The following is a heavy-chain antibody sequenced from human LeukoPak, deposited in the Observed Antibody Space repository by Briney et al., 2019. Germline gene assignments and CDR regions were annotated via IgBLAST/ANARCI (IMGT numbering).Heavy chain of an antibody. V-gene: IGHV4-61*01. CDR2: IYYSGST. D-gene: IGHD1-26*01. Sequence: SETLSLTCTVSGGSVSSGSYYWSWIRQPPGKGLEWIGYIYYSGSTNYNPSLKSRVTISVDTSKNQFSLKLSSVTAADTAVYYCARAGATSEYFDYWGQGTLVTVSS. J-gene: IGHJ4*02. CDR1: GGSVSSGSYY. CDR3: ARAGATSEYFDY.